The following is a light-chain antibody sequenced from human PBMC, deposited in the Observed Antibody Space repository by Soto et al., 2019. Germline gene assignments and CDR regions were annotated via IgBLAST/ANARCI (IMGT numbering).Light chain of an antibody. Sequence: EVVMTQSPATLSVSPGERVTLSCRASQSIGSNLAWHQQKPGQPPRLLIYGASTRATGIPARFSGSGSGTEFTLTISSLQSEDFAVYYCQQYNDWPPYSFGQGTKLEIK. CDR2: GAS. CDR3: QQYNDWPPYS. CDR1: QSIGSN. J-gene: IGKJ2*03. V-gene: IGKV3-15*01.